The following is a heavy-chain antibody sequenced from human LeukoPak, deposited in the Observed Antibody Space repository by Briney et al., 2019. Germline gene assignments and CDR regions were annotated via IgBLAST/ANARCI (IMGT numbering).Heavy chain of an antibody. D-gene: IGHD3-10*01. J-gene: IGHJ4*02. CDR2: MNPNSGNT. CDR1: GYTFTTYD. V-gene: IGHV1-8*01. Sequence: ASVKVSCKASGYTFTTYDINWVRQATGQGLEWVGWMNPNSGNTGYAQKFQGRVTMTRNTSMSKAYMELSSLRSEDTAVYYCARANYYGSGKKDLDYWGQGTLVTVSS. CDR3: ARANYYGSGKKDLDY.